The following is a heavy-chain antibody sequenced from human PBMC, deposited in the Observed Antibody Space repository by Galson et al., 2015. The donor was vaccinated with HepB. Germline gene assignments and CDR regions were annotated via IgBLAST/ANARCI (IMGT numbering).Heavy chain of an antibody. V-gene: IGHV1-2*04. J-gene: IGHJ6*02. D-gene: IGHD3-10*01. CDR1: GYNFIAYH. Sequence: SVKVSCKASGYNFIAYHLHWVSQAPGQGLEWMGWINPNSGDTTYAQKVQGWVTMTRDTSISTVYMELRRVKSDDTAVYYCARDLSLTRLDYFYKGMDVWGQGTTVTVSS. CDR2: INPNSGDT. CDR3: ARDLSLTRLDYFYKGMDV.